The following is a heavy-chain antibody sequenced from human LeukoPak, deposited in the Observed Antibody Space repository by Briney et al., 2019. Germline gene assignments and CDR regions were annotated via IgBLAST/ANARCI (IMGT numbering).Heavy chain of an antibody. CDR1: GLTFSSYQ. Sequence: GSLRLSCAASGLTFSSYQMNWVRQAPGKGLEVVSYISSSGTTIYYADSVKGRFTISRDNSKNSVYLQMDSLRAEDTAVHYCARDLVSGAYTFDYWGQGTMVTVSS. D-gene: IGHD3-16*01. J-gene: IGHJ3*01. CDR2: ISSSGTTI. V-gene: IGHV3-48*03. CDR3: ARDLVSGAYTFDY.